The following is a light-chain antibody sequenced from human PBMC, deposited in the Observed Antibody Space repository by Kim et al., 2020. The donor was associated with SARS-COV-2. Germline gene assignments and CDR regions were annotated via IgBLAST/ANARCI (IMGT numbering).Light chain of an antibody. J-gene: IGLJ7*01. V-gene: IGLV7-46*01. CDR3: LLSYSGVWV. CDR1: TGPVTSSHF. CDR2: DTT. Sequence: VTLTCSSSTGPVTSSHFPYWFQQRPCQAPRTLISDTTNTHSWTPARFSGSLLGDKAALTLSGAQPEDEADYYCLLSYSGVWVFGGGTQLTVL.